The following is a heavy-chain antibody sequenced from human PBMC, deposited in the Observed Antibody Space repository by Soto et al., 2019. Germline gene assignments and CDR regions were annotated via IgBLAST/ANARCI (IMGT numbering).Heavy chain of an antibody. J-gene: IGHJ1*01. CDR2: IKQDGSEK. CDR3: ARRSSGRLTTAWAPLDW. V-gene: IGHV3-7*03. Sequence: GGSLRLSCAASGFTFSTYWMTWVRQAPGKGLEWVANIKQDGSEKFYVGSVRGRFTISRDNAKNSMFLQMNSLRAEDTAVYYCARRSSGRLTTAWAPLDWWGQGTLVTVSS. CDR1: GFTFSTYW. D-gene: IGHD3-9*01.